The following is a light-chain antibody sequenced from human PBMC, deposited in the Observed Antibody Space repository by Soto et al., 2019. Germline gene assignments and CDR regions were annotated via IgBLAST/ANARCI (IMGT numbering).Light chain of an antibody. CDR2: DAS. CDR1: QSINNW. Sequence: IQMTQSPSTLSASVGDRVTITCRASQSINNWLAWYQQKPGQAPKLLIYDASTLETGVPLTFSGSGSGTHLTLVISRLQPDDFATYYCQQYYSSHPGTFGRGTKV. CDR3: QQYYSSHPGT. J-gene: IGKJ1*01. V-gene: IGKV1-5*01.